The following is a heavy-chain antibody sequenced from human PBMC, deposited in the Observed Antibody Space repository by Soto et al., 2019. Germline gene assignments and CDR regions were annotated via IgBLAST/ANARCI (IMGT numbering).Heavy chain of an antibody. D-gene: IGHD4-17*01. CDR2: INPNSGGT. CDR1: GYTFTGYY. Sequence: ASVKVSCKASGYTFTGYYMHWVRQAPGQGLEWMGWINPNSGGTNYAQQFQGWVTMTRDTSISTAYMELSRLRSDGTAVYYCARSGPMTRLRMNWFDPWGQGTVVTVSS. V-gene: IGHV1-2*04. J-gene: IGHJ5*02. CDR3: ARSGPMTRLRMNWFDP.